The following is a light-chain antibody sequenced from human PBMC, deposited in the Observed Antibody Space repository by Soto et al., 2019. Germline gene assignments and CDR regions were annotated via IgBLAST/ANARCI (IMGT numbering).Light chain of an antibody. Sequence: EIVMTQSPAPLSVSPGERATLSFRARQSVSSKLAWYQQKPGQAPRLLIYDASIRATGMPGRFSGSGSELEFTLTISSLQSEDFALYYCQQYNTWPFAFGGGTKVEIK. V-gene: IGKV3-15*01. CDR3: QQYNTWPFA. J-gene: IGKJ4*01. CDR1: QSVSSK. CDR2: DAS.